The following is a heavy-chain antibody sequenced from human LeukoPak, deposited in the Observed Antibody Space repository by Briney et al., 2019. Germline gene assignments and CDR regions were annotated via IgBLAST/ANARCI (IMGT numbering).Heavy chain of an antibody. CDR3: ARDDSTSGTNAFDI. Sequence: ASVQVYFKASGYTFTDYYMHWVRQAPGQGLEWMGWLNPNSGGTSYAQKFQGRVTMTRDTSISTGYMELNSLTSDDTAVYYCARDDSTSGTNAFDIWGNGRVCTVSS. J-gene: IGHJ3*02. CDR1: GYTFTDYY. D-gene: IGHD2/OR15-2a*01. V-gene: IGHV1-2*02. CDR2: LNPNSGGT.